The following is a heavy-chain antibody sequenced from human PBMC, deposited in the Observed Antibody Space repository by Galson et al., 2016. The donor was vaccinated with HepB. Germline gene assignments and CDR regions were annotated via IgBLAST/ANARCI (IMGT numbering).Heavy chain of an antibody. Sequence: SLRLSCATSGYTFRNYWISWVRQAPGKGLEWVANINNDGVEKNYAGSVKGRFTISRDNAKNPLYLQMDSLRVEDTGFYYCARGEKGYSEGASWGQGTLVTVSS. CDR2: INNDGVEK. CDR1: GYTFRNYW. J-gene: IGHJ5*02. CDR3: ARGEKGYSEGAS. V-gene: IGHV3-7*01. D-gene: IGHD3-22*01.